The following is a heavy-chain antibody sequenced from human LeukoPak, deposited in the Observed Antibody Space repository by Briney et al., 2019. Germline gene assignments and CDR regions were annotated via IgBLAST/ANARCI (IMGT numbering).Heavy chain of an antibody. CDR3: ARGKNRFDP. D-gene: IGHD2/OR15-2a*01. Sequence: KPSETLSLTCTVSGGSISSYYWSWIRQPPGKGLEYIGYIYYSGSTNYNPSLKSRVTISVDTSKNQFSLNLSSVTAADTAVYYCARGKNRFDPWGQGTLVTVSS. CDR2: IYYSGST. CDR1: GGSISSYY. J-gene: IGHJ5*02. V-gene: IGHV4-59*01.